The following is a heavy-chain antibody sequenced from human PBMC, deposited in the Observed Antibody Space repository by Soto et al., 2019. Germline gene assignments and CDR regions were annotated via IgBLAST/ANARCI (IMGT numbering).Heavy chain of an antibody. CDR2: VIPIFGTA. Sequence: QVQLVQSGAEVKKPGSSVKVSCKASGGTFSSYAISWVRQAPGQGLEWMGGVIPIFGTANYAQKFQGRVTITADESTSTADMELSSLRSEDTAVYYCARVGASPGAFDIWGQGTMVTVSS. D-gene: IGHD3-10*01. CDR3: ARVGASPGAFDI. J-gene: IGHJ3*02. V-gene: IGHV1-69*12. CDR1: GGTFSSYA.